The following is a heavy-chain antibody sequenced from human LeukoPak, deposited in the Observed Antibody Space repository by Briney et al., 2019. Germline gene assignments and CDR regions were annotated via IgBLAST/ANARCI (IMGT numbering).Heavy chain of an antibody. Sequence: RSPQTLSLTCTVSGGSINSGDYYWSWIRQPPGKGLEWIGYTYYNGSTYYNPSLKSRVSISVHTSKNQFSLRLSSVTAADTAVYYCARDRYFIGFDYWGQGTLVTVSS. CDR2: TYYNGST. D-gene: IGHD3-9*01. CDR3: ARDRYFIGFDY. V-gene: IGHV4-30-4*01. CDR1: GGSINSGDYY. J-gene: IGHJ4*02.